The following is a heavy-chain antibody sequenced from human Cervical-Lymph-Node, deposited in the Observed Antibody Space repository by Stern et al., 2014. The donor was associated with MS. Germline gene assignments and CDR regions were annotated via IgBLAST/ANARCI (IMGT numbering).Heavy chain of an antibody. Sequence: VQLEESGGGVVQPGRSLRLSCEASGYTFSSYGIYWIRQAPGKGLERGAVIWYDGSKAYYEDSVKGRFTVSRDNSRNMVYLQMTSLRVEDSAIYYCVRVIGGNGYTDDAFDIWGQGTMVTVSS. CDR1: GYTFSSYG. D-gene: IGHD5-24*01. CDR3: VRVIGGNGYTDDAFDI. J-gene: IGHJ3*02. V-gene: IGHV3-33*01. CDR2: IWYDGSKA.